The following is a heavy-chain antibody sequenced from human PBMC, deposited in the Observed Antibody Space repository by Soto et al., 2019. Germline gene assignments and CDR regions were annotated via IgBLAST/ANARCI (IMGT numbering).Heavy chain of an antibody. CDR2: MNPNSGNT. V-gene: IGHV1-8*01. Sequence: ASVKVSCKASGYTFTSYDINWVRQATGQGLEWMGWMNPNSGNTGYAQKFQGRVTMTRNTSISTAYMELSSLRSEDTAVYYCARGVVVVVAADHNWFDPWGQGTLVTVSS. J-gene: IGHJ5*02. CDR1: GYTFTSYD. CDR3: ARGVVVVVAADHNWFDP. D-gene: IGHD2-15*01.